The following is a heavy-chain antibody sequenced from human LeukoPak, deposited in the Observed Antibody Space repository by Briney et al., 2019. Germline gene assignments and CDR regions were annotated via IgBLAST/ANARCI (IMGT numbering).Heavy chain of an antibody. CDR3: ARGETYYYDSSGSYAFDI. D-gene: IGHD3-22*01. Sequence: SVKVSCKASGGTFSSYAISWVRQAPGQGLEWMGRIIPILGIANYAQKFQGRVTVIADKSTSTAYMELSSLRSEDTAVYYCARGETYYYDSSGSYAFDIWGQGTMVTVSS. CDR2: IIPILGIA. CDR1: GGTFSSYA. V-gene: IGHV1-69*04. J-gene: IGHJ3*02.